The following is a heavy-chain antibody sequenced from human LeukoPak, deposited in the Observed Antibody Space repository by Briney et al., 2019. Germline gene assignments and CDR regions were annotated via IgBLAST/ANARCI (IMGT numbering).Heavy chain of an antibody. CDR3: ARAAELWFGEPYFDY. CDR2: IYYSGST. D-gene: IGHD3-10*01. Sequence: SETLSLTCTVSGGSISSGDYYWSWIRQPPGKGLEWIGYIYYSGSTYYNPSLKSRVTISVDTSKNQFSLKLSSVTAADTAVYYCARAAELWFGEPYFDYWGQGTLVTVSS. J-gene: IGHJ4*02. CDR1: GGSISSGDYY. V-gene: IGHV4-30-4*01.